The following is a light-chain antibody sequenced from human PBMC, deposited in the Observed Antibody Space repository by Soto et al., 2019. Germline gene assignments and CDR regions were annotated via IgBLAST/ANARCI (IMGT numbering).Light chain of an antibody. CDR1: SSNIGSNT. CDR2: SNN. J-gene: IGLJ1*01. Sequence: QSVLTQPLSASGTPGQSVTISCSGSSSNIGSNTVNWYQQLPGTAPKLLIYSNNQRPSGVPDRFSGSKSGTSASLAISGLQSEDEADYYCAAWDDSLNGYVFGTGTKVTVL. CDR3: AAWDDSLNGYV. V-gene: IGLV1-44*01.